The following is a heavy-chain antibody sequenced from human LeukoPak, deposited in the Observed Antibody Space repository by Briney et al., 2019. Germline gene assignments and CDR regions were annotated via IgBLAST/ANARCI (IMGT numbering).Heavy chain of an antibody. CDR1: GYTFTGYY. Sequence: ASVKVSCKASGYTFTGYYMHWVRQAPGQGLEWMGWINPNSGGTNYAQKFQGRVTMTRDTSISTAYMELSRLRSDDTAVYYCARDYNVLRFLEWLPTCDYWGQGTLVTVSS. V-gene: IGHV1-2*02. CDR3: ARDYNVLRFLEWLPTCDY. CDR2: INPNSGGT. D-gene: IGHD3-3*01. J-gene: IGHJ4*02.